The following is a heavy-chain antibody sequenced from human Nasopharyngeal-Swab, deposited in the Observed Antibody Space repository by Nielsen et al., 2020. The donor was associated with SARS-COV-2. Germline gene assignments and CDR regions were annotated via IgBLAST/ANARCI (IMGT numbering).Heavy chain of an antibody. CDR3: AKDGGGFGEPFYGMDV. CDR1: GFTFSSYG. J-gene: IGHJ6*02. D-gene: IGHD3-10*01. Sequence: GGSLRLSCAASGFTFSSYGMHWVRQAPGKGLEWVAVISYDGSNKYYADSVKGRFTISRDNSKNTLYLQMNSLRAKDTAVYYCAKDGGGFGEPFYGMDVWGQGTTVTVSS. CDR2: ISYDGSNK. V-gene: IGHV3-30*18.